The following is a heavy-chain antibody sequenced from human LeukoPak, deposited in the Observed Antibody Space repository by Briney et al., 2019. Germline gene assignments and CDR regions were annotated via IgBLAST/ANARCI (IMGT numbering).Heavy chain of an antibody. D-gene: IGHD1-26*01. CDR2: IYYSGST. CDR1: GGSFSSGTYS. V-gene: IGHV4-30-4*07. CDR3: ARDGRYYYAFDI. J-gene: IGHJ3*02. Sequence: SQTLSLTCAVSGGSFSSGTYSWSWIRQPPGRGLEWIGYIYYSGSTYYNPSLKSRVTISVDTSKNQFSLKLSSLTAADTAVYYCARDGRYYYAFDIWGQGTMVTVSS.